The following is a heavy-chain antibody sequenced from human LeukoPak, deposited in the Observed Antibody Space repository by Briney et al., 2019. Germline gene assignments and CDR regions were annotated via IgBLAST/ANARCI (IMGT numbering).Heavy chain of an antibody. V-gene: IGHV3-66*01. CDR1: GFTFSSYS. CDR2: IYSGGST. J-gene: IGHJ6*03. CDR3: ARTGVWGDYMDV. D-gene: IGHD3-10*01. Sequence: PGGSLRLSCAASGFTFSSYSMNWVRQAPGKGLEWVSVIYSGGSTYYADSVKGRFTISRDNSKNTLYLQMNSLRAEDTAVYYCARTGVWGDYMDVWGKGTTVTISS.